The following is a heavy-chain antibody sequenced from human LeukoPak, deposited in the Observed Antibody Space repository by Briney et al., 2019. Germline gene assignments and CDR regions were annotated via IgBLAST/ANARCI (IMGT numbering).Heavy chain of an antibody. Sequence: PGGSLRLSCAASGFTVSSHYMSWVRQAPGKGLEWVSVIYSGGSTYYADSVKGRFTISRDNSKNTLYLQMNSLRAEDTAVYYCARGTTVTTTGGDYWGQGTLVTVSS. V-gene: IGHV3-66*01. J-gene: IGHJ4*02. CDR1: GFTVSSHY. D-gene: IGHD4-17*01. CDR2: IYSGGST. CDR3: ARGTTVTTTGGDY.